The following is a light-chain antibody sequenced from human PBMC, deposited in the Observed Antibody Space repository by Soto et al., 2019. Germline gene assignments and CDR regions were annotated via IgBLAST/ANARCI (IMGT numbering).Light chain of an antibody. Sequence: DIVLTQYPGTLSLSPGARVTLSCLASQSVSTSSLAWYQQKGGQAPRLLIHGAYSRATGITDRFSGSGSGTDFTLTISRLEPEDFAVYYCQQYGSSPRTFGPGTKVDIK. J-gene: IGKJ1*01. CDR1: QSVSTSS. CDR3: QQYGSSPRT. V-gene: IGKV3-20*01. CDR2: GAY.